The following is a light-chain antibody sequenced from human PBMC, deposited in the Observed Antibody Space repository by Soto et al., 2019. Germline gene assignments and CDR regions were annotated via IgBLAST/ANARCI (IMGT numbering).Light chain of an antibody. Sequence: QLVLTQPPSASGSLGQSVTISCTGTSSDVGGYNYVSWYQQHPGKAPKLLIYDVIHRPSGVPDRFSGSKSGNTASLTVSGIQADDETDYYCVSYAGSNNLVFGTGTKLTVL. CDR1: SSDVGGYNY. V-gene: IGLV2-8*01. J-gene: IGLJ1*01. CDR3: VSYAGSNNLV. CDR2: DVI.